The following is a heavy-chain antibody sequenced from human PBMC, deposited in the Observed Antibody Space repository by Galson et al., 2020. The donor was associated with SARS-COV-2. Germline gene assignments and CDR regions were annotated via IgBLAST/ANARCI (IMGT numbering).Heavy chain of an antibody. CDR2: IYTSGST. J-gene: IGHJ3*02. CDR1: GGSISSYY. CDR3: ARGVYYYYDSSGYYFDAFDI. D-gene: IGHD3-22*01. Sequence: SETLSLTCTVSGGSISSYYWSWIRQPAGKGLEWIGRIYTSGSTNYNPSLKSRVTMSVDTSKNQFSLKLSSVTAADTAVYYCARGVYYYYDSSGYYFDAFDIWGQGTMVTVSS. V-gene: IGHV4-4*07.